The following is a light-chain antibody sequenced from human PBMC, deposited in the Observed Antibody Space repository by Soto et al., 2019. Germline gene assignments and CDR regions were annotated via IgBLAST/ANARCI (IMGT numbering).Light chain of an antibody. CDR2: GAS. V-gene: IGKV3-15*01. Sequence: EIVMTQSPATLSVSPGERDTLSCRASQSVRSNLAWYQQKPGQAPRLLIYGASTRATGIPARFSGSGSGTEFTLTISSMQSEDFTVYYCQQYNNWPRTFGQGTKVENK. J-gene: IGKJ1*01. CDR3: QQYNNWPRT. CDR1: QSVRSN.